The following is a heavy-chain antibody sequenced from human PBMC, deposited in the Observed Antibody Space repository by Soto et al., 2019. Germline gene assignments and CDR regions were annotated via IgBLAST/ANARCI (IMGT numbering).Heavy chain of an antibody. CDR3: TTESVEGV. V-gene: IGHV3-15*07. Sequence: EVQLVESGGGWVKPGGSLRLSCAASGFSFSNAWMNWVRQAPGKGLEWVGRIKRKIDGEATDYAGPVKGRFTVFRDDSKSALYLQMNSLKGDDTAVYYCTTESVEGVWGQGTTVTVS. CDR1: GFSFSNAW. J-gene: IGHJ6*02. D-gene: IGHD2-15*01. CDR2: IKRKIDGEAT.